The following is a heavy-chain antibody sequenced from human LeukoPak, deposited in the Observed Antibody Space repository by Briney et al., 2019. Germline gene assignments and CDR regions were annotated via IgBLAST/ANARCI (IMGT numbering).Heavy chain of an antibody. CDR3: AKEGTFPLGVWDNFDY. CDR1: GFTFSSYA. CDR2: ISGSGGST. Sequence: GGSLRLSCAASGFTFSSYAMSWVRQAPGKGLEWVSAISGSGGSTYYADSVKGRFTISRDNSKNTLYLQMNSLRAEDTAVYYCAKEGTFPLGVWDNFDYWGQGTLVTVSS. V-gene: IGHV3-23*01. J-gene: IGHJ4*02. D-gene: IGHD1-26*01.